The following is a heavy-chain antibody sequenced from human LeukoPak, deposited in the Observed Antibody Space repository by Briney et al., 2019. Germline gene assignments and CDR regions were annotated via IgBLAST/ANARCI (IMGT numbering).Heavy chain of an antibody. V-gene: IGHV1-2*02. CDR3: ARSYYDILTGVINWFDP. J-gene: IGHJ5*02. Sequence: ASVKVTCKASGYTFTAYYMHWVRQAPGQGLEWMGSINPNSGGTNYAQKFQGRVTMTRDTSISTAYMELSRLRSDDTAVYYCARSYYDILTGVINWFDPWGQGTLVTVSS. D-gene: IGHD3-9*01. CDR2: INPNSGGT. CDR1: GYTFTAYY.